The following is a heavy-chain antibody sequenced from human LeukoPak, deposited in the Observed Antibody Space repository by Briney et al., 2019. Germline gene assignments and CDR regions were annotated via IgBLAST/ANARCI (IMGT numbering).Heavy chain of an antibody. CDR3: AREAGGDYGDYYYYYYMDV. Sequence: GGSLRLSCAASGFTFDDYGMSWVRQAPGKGLEWVSGVNWNGGSTGYADSVKGRFTISRDNAKNSLYLQMNSLRAEDTALYYCAREAGGDYGDYYYYYYMDVWGKGTTVTVPS. CDR2: VNWNGGST. CDR1: GFTFDDYG. J-gene: IGHJ6*03. D-gene: IGHD4/OR15-4a*01. V-gene: IGHV3-20*04.